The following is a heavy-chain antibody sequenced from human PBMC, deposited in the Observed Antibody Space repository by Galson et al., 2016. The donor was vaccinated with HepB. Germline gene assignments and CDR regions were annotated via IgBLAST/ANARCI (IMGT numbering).Heavy chain of an antibody. V-gene: IGHV3-7*01. CDR2: MKPDGSEK. Sequence: SLRLSCAASGFTFSTTWMNWVRQAPGKGLEWVANMKPDGSEKYYVDSVKGRFTISRDNAKASLYLQMNSLRGEDPAVYYCATSPAWNYYGRRGHYYDDLWGQGTLVTVSS. CDR3: ATSPAWNYYGRRGHYYDDL. D-gene: IGHD3-22*01. J-gene: IGHJ5*02. CDR1: GFTFSTTW.